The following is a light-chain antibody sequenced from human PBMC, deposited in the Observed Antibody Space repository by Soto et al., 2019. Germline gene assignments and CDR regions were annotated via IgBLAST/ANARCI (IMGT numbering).Light chain of an antibody. J-gene: IGKJ2*01. Sequence: DIQMTQSPSTLSAFVGDRVTITCRASQSISRWLAWYQQKPGQAPKLLIYDASSLESGVPSRFSGSGSGTEFTLTISSLQPDVFETYYSQRFTSDSTFGQGPKVDIK. CDR3: QRFTSDST. CDR1: QSISRW. V-gene: IGKV1-5*01. CDR2: DAS.